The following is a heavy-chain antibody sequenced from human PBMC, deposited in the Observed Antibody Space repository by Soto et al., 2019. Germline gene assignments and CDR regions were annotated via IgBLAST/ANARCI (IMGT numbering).Heavy chain of an antibody. CDR3: ARDYFYYGSGSNLEYNWFDP. D-gene: IGHD3-10*01. V-gene: IGHV1-69*12. CDR2: IIPIFGTA. Sequence: QVQLVQSGAEVKKPGSSVKVSCKASGGTFSSYAISWVRQAPGQGLEWMGGIIPIFGTANYAQKFQGRVTITADESTSTAYMELSSLRSEDTAVYYCARDYFYYGSGSNLEYNWFDPWGQGTLVTVSS. J-gene: IGHJ5*02. CDR1: GGTFSSYA.